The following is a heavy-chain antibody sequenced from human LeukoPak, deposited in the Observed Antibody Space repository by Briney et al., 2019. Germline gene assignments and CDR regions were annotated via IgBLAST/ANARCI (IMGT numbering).Heavy chain of an antibody. CDR2: ISLDGTKR. D-gene: IGHD6-19*01. J-gene: IGHJ4*02. Sequence: GGSLRLSCAASGFTFSNYWMTWVRQAPGKGLEWVGIISLDGTKRYYGDSVKGRFTISRDDVKNSMYLQMNSLRGGDTAQYYCARDGDRGWSLSHWGQGTLVTVSS. CDR1: GFTFSNYW. V-gene: IGHV3-7*03. CDR3: ARDGDRGWSLSH.